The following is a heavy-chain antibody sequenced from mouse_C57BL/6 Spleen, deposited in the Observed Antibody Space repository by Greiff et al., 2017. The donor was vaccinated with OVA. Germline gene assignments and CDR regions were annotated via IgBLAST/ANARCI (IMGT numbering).Heavy chain of an antibody. CDR3: ARVPNWDDYAMDY. Sequence: HVQLQQPGTELVKPGASVKLSCKASGYTFTSYWMHWVKQRPGQGLEWIGNINPGNGGTNYNEKFKSKATLTVDKSSSTAYMQLSSLTSEDSAVYYCARVPNWDDYAMDYWGQGTSVTVSS. CDR1: GYTFTSYW. D-gene: IGHD4-1*01. CDR2: INPGNGGT. J-gene: IGHJ4*01. V-gene: IGHV1-53*01.